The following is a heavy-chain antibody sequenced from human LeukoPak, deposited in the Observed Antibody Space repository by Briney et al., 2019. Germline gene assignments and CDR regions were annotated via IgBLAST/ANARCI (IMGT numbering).Heavy chain of an antibody. D-gene: IGHD2-15*01. V-gene: IGHV3-7*03. Sequence: GGSLRLSCAASGVTFSSYWMSWVRQAPGKGLEWVANIKQDGSEKYYVDSVKGRFTISRDNAKNSLYLQMNSLRAEDTALYYCAKDGLGYCGGGSCYSFGSYFDYWGQGTLVTVSS. CDR3: AKDGLGYCGGGSCYSFGSYFDY. CDR2: IKQDGSEK. CDR1: GVTFSSYW. J-gene: IGHJ4*02.